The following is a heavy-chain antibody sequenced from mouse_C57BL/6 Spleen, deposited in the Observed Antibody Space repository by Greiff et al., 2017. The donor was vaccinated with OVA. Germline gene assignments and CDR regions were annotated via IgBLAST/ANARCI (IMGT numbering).Heavy chain of an antibody. J-gene: IGHJ1*03. CDR1: GYTFTDYN. V-gene: IGHV1-22*01. D-gene: IGHD1-2*01. CDR2: LNPNNGGT. CDR3: ARGGGRPYWYFDV. Sequence: EVKLQESGPELVKPGASVKMSCKASGYTFTDYNMHWVKQSHGKSLEWIGYLNPNNGGTSYNQKFKGKATLTVNKSSSTAYMELRSLTSEDSAVYYCARGGGRPYWYFDVWGTGTTVTVSS.